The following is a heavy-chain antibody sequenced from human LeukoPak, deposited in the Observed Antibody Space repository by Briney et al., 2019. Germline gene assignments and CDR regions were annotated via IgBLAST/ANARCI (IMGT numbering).Heavy chain of an antibody. V-gene: IGHV4-34*01. J-gene: IGHJ3*02. D-gene: IGHD2-2*01. CDR2: INHSGST. CDR1: SGSIGGYY. CDR3: ARGGTGDNIVVVPAAMSAAFDI. Sequence: SETLSLTCTVSSGSIGGYYWSWIRQPPGKGLEWIGEINHSGSTNYNPSLKSRVTISVDTSKNQFSLKLSSVTAADTAVYYCARGGTGDNIVVVPAAMSAAFDIWGQGTMVTVSS.